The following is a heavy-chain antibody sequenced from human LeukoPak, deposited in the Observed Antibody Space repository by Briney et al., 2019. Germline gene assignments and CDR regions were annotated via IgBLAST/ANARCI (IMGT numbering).Heavy chain of an antibody. CDR1: GFSLSTSGVA. V-gene: IGHV2-70*12. J-gene: IGHJ4*02. Sequence: SGPTLVNPTQTLTLTCSFSGFSLSTSGVAVGWIRQPPGKALEWLARIDWDDDKYYSTSLKTRLTISKDTSKNQVVLTMTNMDPVDTATYFCARRTRGYHFDDWGQGTLVTVSS. D-gene: IGHD1-1*01. CDR3: ARRTRGYHFDD. CDR2: IDWDDDK.